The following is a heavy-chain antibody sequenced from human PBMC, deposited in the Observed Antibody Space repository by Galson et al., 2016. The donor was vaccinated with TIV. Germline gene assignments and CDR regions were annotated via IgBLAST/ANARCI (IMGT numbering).Heavy chain of an antibody. CDR2: IIPIFGLA. D-gene: IGHD4-17*01. V-gene: IGHV1-69*13. CDR3: ARGGTTVTRPFDY. CDR1: GGAFISHG. J-gene: IGHJ4*02. Sequence: SVKVSCKAFGGAFISHGISWVRQAPGQGLEWMGGIIPIFGLANYAQKFQGRVTITADDSTRTAYMELSSLRFDDTAVYYCARGGTTVTRPFDYWGQGTLVTVSS.